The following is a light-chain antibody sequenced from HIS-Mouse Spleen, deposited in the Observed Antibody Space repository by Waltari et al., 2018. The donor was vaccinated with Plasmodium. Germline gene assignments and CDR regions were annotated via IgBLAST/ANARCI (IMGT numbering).Light chain of an antibody. CDR2: GKN. CDR3: NSRDSSGTHGV. J-gene: IGLJ2*01. V-gene: IGLV3-19*01. Sequence: SSELTQDPAVSVSLGQTVRITCQGESLRSYYASWYQQKPGQAPVLVIYGKNNRPSGIPDRFSGSSSGNTASLTITGAQAEDEADYYCNSRDSSGTHGVFGGGTKLTVL. CDR1: SLRSYY.